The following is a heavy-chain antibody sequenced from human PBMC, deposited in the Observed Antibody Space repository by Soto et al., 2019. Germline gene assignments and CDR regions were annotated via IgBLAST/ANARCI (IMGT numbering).Heavy chain of an antibody. Sequence: QVQLQESGPGLVKPSQTLSLTCTVSGGSISSGGYYWTWIRQHPGKGLEWIGYNYYSGITYYNPSLKRPVTISLDTSKIQFSLKLSSVTAAATAVYYCARGSSIAGLYYGMDVWGQGTTVTVSS. CDR2: NYYSGIT. J-gene: IGHJ6*02. CDR3: ARGSSIAGLYYGMDV. CDR1: GGSISSGGYY. V-gene: IGHV4-31*01. D-gene: IGHD6-6*01.